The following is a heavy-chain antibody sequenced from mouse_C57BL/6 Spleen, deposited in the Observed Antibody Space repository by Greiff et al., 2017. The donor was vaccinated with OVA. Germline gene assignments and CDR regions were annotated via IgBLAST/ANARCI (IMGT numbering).Heavy chain of an antibody. V-gene: IGHV1-4*01. CDR3: ARWDYGSSPWFAY. CDR2: INPSSGYT. D-gene: IGHD1-1*01. J-gene: IGHJ3*01. Sequence: VQLQQSGAELARPGASVKMSCKASGYTFTSYTMHWVKQRPGQGLEWIGYINPSSGYTKYNQKFKDKATLTADKSSSTAYMQLSSLTSEDSAVYYCARWDYGSSPWFAYWGQGTLVTVSA. CDR1: GYTFTSYT.